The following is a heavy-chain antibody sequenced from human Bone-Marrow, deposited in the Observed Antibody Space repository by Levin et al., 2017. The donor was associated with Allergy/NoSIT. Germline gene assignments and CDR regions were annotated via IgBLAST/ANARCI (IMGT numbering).Heavy chain of an antibody. CDR2: ISYDGNNK. CDR3: ARGMRVVRFATPSPYDYQMDV. CDR1: GFTFSSYA. Sequence: PGGSLRLFCKASGFTFSSYALHWVRQAPGKGLQWVGSISYDGNNKYYADSVKGRFTISRDNSKNTLYLQLNSLGGEDTAFYYCARGMRVVRFATPSPYDYQMDVWGQGTTVTVSS. J-gene: IGHJ6*02. D-gene: IGHD2-15*01. V-gene: IGHV3-30*01.